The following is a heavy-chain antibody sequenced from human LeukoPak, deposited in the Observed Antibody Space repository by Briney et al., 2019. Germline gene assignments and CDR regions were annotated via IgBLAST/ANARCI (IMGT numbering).Heavy chain of an antibody. Sequence: SETLSLTCGVYGGSFTGHYWSWIRQPPGKGLEWIAEIKYDGSTKYNPSLKSRVTISLDTSKNQFSLKLTSVTAADTGVYYCVRHGTTLASGTHFDNWGQGTLVTVSS. CDR1: GGSFTGHY. J-gene: IGHJ4*02. D-gene: IGHD3-10*01. CDR3: VRHGTTLASGTHFDN. CDR2: IKYDGST. V-gene: IGHV4-34*01.